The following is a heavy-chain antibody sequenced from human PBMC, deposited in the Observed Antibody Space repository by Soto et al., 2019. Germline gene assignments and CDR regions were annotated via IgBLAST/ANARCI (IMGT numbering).Heavy chain of an antibody. CDR1: GFTFSSYA. CDR2: INSAGST. V-gene: IGHV3-23*01. Sequence: EVQLLESGADLVLPGGSLRLSCAASGFTFSSYAMSWVRQAPGKGLEWVSTINSAGSTFYADSVKGRFTISRGNSKNTLYLQMNNLRAEDTAVYYCAKRSPYYFDYWGQGTLVTVSS. CDR3: AKRSPYYFDY. J-gene: IGHJ4*02.